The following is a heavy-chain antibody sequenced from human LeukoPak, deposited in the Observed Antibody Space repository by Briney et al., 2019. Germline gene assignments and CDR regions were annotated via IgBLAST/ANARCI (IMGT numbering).Heavy chain of an antibody. CDR1: GDSVSSNSAA. D-gene: IGHD6-19*01. CDR3: ASSSGWSWEFAY. J-gene: IGHJ4*02. Sequence: SQTLSLTFAISGDSVSSNSAAWSWIRQSPWRGLEWLGRTYYRGKWYYDYAVSVKSPITINPYTSKNQFSLQLHSVPPEDPAVYYCASSSGWSWEFAYWGQGTLVTVSS. CDR2: TYYRGKWYY. V-gene: IGHV6-1*01.